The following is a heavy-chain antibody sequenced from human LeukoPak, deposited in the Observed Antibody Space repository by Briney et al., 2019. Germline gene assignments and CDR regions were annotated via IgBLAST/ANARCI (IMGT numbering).Heavy chain of an antibody. D-gene: IGHD1-14*01. CDR1: GGSFSGYY. J-gene: IGHJ3*02. CDR2: INHSGST. Sequence: PSETLSLTCAVYGGSFSGYYWSWIRQPPGKGLEWIGEINHSGSTNYNPSLKSRVTISVDTSKNRFSLKLSSVTAADTAVYYCARTKGLAGAYNAFDIWGQGTMVTVS. V-gene: IGHV4-34*01. CDR3: ARTKGLAGAYNAFDI.